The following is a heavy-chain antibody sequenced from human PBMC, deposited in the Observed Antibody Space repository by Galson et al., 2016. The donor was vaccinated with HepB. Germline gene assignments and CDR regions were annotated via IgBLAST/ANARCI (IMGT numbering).Heavy chain of an antibody. Sequence: SVKVSCKASGFTFTSSTVQWVRQARGQRLEWIGWIVVGSGNTNYAQKFQERFTITRDMSATTAYMELSSLRSEDTAVYYCAAGADYCSGGSCYTGYFYAMDVWGQGTTVTVSS. J-gene: IGHJ6*02. CDR2: IVVGSGNT. CDR1: GFTFTSST. CDR3: AAGADYCSGGSCYTGYFYAMDV. V-gene: IGHV1-58*01. D-gene: IGHD2-15*01.